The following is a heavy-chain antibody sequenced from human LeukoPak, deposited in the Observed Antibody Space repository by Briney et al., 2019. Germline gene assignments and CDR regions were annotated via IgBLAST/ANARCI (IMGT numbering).Heavy chain of an antibody. CDR2: IIPIFGTA. J-gene: IGHJ6*02. V-gene: IGHV1-69*13. D-gene: IGHD3-22*01. Sequence: SVKVSCKASGGAFSSYAISWVRQAPGQGLEWMGGIIPIFGTANYAQKFQGRVTITADESTSTAYMELSSLRSEDTAVYYCAIPMYYYDSSGYYLSDNYYGMDVWGQGTTVTVSS. CDR3: AIPMYYYDSSGYYLSDNYYGMDV. CDR1: GGAFSSYA.